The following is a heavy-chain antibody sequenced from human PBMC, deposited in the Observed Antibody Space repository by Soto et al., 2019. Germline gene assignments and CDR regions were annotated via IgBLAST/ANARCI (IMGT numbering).Heavy chain of an antibody. J-gene: IGHJ3*02. Sequence: QVQLLESGGGVVQPGRSLRLSCAASGFTFSSNGMHWVRQAPGKGLEWVAIISYDGSNKYYADSVKGRFTISRDNSKKTLYLQMNSMRAEDTDMYYCANDKSDYYGSGSYSAFDIWGQGKKVTVSS. CDR1: GFTFSSNG. V-gene: IGHV3-30*18. CDR3: ANDKSDYYGSGSYSAFDI. D-gene: IGHD3-10*01. CDR2: ISYDGSNK.